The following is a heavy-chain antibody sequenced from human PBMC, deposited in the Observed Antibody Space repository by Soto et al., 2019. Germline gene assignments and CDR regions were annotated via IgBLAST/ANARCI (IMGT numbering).Heavy chain of an antibody. Sequence: QVQLVQSGAEVKKPGASVKVSCKASGYTFTSYDINWVRQATGQGLEWMGWMNPNSGNPGYAQKFQGRVTMTRNTSIGTAYMELSSLRSEDMAVYYCARDDLWSGYLLSYYYYGMDVWVQGTTVTVSS. CDR1: GYTFTSYD. CDR2: MNPNSGNP. J-gene: IGHJ6*02. CDR3: ARDDLWSGYLLSYYYYGMDV. D-gene: IGHD3-3*01. V-gene: IGHV1-8*01.